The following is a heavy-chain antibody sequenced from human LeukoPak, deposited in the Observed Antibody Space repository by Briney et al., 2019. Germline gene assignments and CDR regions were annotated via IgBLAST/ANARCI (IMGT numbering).Heavy chain of an antibody. D-gene: IGHD4-17*01. CDR1: GFTFSSYW. J-gene: IGHJ4*02. Sequence: GGSLRLSCVASGFTFSSYWMSWVRQAPGKGLEWVSAISGSGGSTYYADSVKGRFTISRDNSKNTLYLQMNSLRAEDTAVYYCAKGYGDYVNYFDYWGQGTLVTVSS. CDR2: ISGSGGST. CDR3: AKGYGDYVNYFDY. V-gene: IGHV3-23*01.